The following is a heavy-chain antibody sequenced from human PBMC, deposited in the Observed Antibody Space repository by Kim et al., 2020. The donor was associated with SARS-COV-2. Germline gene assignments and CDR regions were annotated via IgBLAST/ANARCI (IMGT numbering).Heavy chain of an antibody. CDR3: ASAGGGYELLTFYY. D-gene: IGHD3-9*01. V-gene: IGHV3-66*01. J-gene: IGHJ1*01. CDR2: IYSGGGA. Sequence: GGSLRLSCAASGITVSSNYMSWVRQAPGKVPEWVSGIYSGGGAYYADSEKGRFTISRDSDKNPQSLQLHSLRAGDTAADYCASAGGGYELLTFYYWGQGT. CDR1: GITVSSNY.